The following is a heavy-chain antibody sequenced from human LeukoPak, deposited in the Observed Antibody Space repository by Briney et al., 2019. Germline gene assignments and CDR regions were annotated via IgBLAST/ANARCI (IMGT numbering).Heavy chain of an antibody. CDR1: GFTFSSYG. J-gene: IGHJ4*02. Sequence: PGGSLRLSCAASGFTFSSYGMHWVRQAPGRGLEWVANIKQDGSETHYVDSVKGRFTISRDNARNLVYLQMNSLRDDDTAVYYCARDGDYIMPPFDYWGQGILVTVSS. CDR2: IKQDGSET. V-gene: IGHV3-7*01. D-gene: IGHD4-17*01. CDR3: ARDGDYIMPPFDY.